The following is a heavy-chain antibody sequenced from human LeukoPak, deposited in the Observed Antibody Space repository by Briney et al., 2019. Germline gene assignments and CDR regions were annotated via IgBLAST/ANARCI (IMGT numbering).Heavy chain of an antibody. D-gene: IGHD1-26*01. CDR1: GFTVSSNY. CDR2: ISGSGGST. V-gene: IGHV3-23*01. Sequence: GGSLRLSCAASGFTVSSNYMSWVRQAPGKGLEWVSAISGSGGSTYYADSVKGRFTISRDNSKNTLYLQMNSLRAEDTAVYYCAKDPPRGRENWFDPWGQGTLVTVSS. J-gene: IGHJ5*02. CDR3: AKDPPRGRENWFDP.